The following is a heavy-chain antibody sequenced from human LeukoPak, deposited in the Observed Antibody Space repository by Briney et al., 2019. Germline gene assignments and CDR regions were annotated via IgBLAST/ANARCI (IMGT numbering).Heavy chain of an antibody. V-gene: IGHV4-28*05. Sequence: SDTLSLTCSVSGYSISTSNYWAWIRQPPGRGLEWIGHIYYSGGIYYNPSLKSRVTMSVDTSRNQFSLKLNSMTAADTAVYYCARTTTKYNTYDYWGQGTLVTVSS. CDR2: IYYSGGI. D-gene: IGHD4-17*01. CDR3: ARTTTKYNTYDY. CDR1: GYSISTSNY. J-gene: IGHJ4*02.